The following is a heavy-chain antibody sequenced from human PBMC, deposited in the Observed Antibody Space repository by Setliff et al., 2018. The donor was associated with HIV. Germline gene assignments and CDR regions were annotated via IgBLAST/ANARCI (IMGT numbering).Heavy chain of an antibody. CDR1: GFTFSSYA. CDR3: AKDRSVAGWSGLFAFDI. V-gene: IGHV3-23*01. Sequence: PGGSLRLSCAASGFTFSSYAMSWVRQAPGKGLEWVSAISGSGGSTYYADSVKGRFTISRDDSKNTLYLQMNSLRAEDTAVYYCAKDRSVAGWSGLFAFDIWGQGTMVTVSS. J-gene: IGHJ3*02. D-gene: IGHD6-19*01. CDR2: ISGSGGST.